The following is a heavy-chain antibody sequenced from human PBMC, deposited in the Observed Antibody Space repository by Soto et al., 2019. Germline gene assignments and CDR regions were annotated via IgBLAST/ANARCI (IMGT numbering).Heavy chain of an antibody. D-gene: IGHD6-6*01. CDR2: IIPIFGTA. J-gene: IGHJ5*02. Sequence: SVKVSCKASGGTFSSYAISWVRQAPGQGLEWMGGIIPIFGTANYAQKFQGRVTITADESTSTAYMELSSLRSEDTAVYYCARTYSSSSFGNWFDPWGQGTLVTVSS. CDR3: ARTYSSSSFGNWFDP. CDR1: GGTFSSYA. V-gene: IGHV1-69*13.